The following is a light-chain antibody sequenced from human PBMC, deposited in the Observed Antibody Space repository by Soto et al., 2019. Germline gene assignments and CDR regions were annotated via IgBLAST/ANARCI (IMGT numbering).Light chain of an antibody. J-gene: IGKJ1*01. CDR2: GAS. V-gene: IGKV3-20*01. Sequence: PGERATLSCRASQSVSSSYLAWYQQKPGQAPRLLIYGASSRATGIPDRFSGSGSGTDFTLTISRLEPEDFAVYYCQQYGNSPQTFGQGTKVEIK. CDR3: QQYGNSPQT. CDR1: QSVSSSY.